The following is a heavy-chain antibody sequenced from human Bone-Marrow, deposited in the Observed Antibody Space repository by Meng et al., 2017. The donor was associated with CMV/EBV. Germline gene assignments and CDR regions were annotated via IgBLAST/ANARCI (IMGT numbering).Heavy chain of an antibody. CDR2: IWYDGSNK. J-gene: IGHJ5*02. CDR1: GFTFSSYG. V-gene: IGHV3-33*01. D-gene: IGHD3-10*01. Sequence: GGSLRLSCAVSGFTFSSYGMHWVRQAPGKGLEWVAVIWYDGSNKYYADSVKGRFTNSRDNSKNTLYMQMNSLRAEDTAVYYCAIGFNHKDNVLLWFGDPWGQGTLVTVSS. CDR3: AIGFNHKDNVLLWFGDP.